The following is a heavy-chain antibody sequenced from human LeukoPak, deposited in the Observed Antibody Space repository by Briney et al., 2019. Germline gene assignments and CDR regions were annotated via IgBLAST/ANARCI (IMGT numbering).Heavy chain of an antibody. CDR2: ISGSGGST. D-gene: IGHD5-12*01. V-gene: IGHV3-23*01. Sequence: GGSLRLSCAASGFTFSSYGMSWVRQAPGKGLEWVSAISGSGGSTYYADSAKGRFTISRDNSKNTLYLQMNSLRAEDTAVYYCAKISDSGYGLDAAFDIWGQGTMVTVSS. CDR1: GFTFSSYG. J-gene: IGHJ3*02. CDR3: AKISDSGYGLDAAFDI.